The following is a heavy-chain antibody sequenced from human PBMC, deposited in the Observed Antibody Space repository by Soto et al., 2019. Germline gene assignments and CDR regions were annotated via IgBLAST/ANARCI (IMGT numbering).Heavy chain of an antibody. J-gene: IGHJ4*02. CDR3: ARGSMQLWLDDY. CDR2: IDAGNGNT. Sequence: ASVKVSCKATGYTFSNYPVHWMRQAPGQKLEWMGWIDAGNGNTKYSQNFQGRVTITRDTSANTAYMELSSLRSDDTAVYYCARGSMQLWLDDYWGQGTLVTVSS. CDR1: GYTFSNYP. V-gene: IGHV1-3*01. D-gene: IGHD5-18*01.